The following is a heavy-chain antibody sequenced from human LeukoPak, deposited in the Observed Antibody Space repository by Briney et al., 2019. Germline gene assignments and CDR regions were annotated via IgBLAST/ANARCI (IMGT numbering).Heavy chain of an antibody. D-gene: IGHD1-1*01. V-gene: IGHV3-48*02. CDR1: GFTFSRFS. CDR2: ISSSSSTM. CDR3: ARETNWNLDY. J-gene: IGHJ4*02. Sequence: GGSLRLSCAASGFTFSRFSMNWVRQAPGKGLEWVSYISSSSSTMNYADSVKGRFTVSRDNAKSSLYLQMNSLRDEDTAVYYCARETNWNLDYWGQGTLVTVSS.